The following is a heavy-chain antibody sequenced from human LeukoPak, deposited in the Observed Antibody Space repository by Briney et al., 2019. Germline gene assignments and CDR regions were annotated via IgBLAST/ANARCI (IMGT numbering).Heavy chain of an antibody. CDR3: ARSVGGCSGGSCSYYYYMDV. Sequence: GGSLRLSCAASGFTFSSYSMNWVRQAPGKGLEWVSSISSSSSYIYYADSVKGRFTISRDNAKNSLYLQMNSLRAEDTAVYCCARSVGGCSGGSCSYYYYMDVWGKGTTVTVSS. D-gene: IGHD2-15*01. CDR2: ISSSSSYI. J-gene: IGHJ6*03. V-gene: IGHV3-21*01. CDR1: GFTFSSYS.